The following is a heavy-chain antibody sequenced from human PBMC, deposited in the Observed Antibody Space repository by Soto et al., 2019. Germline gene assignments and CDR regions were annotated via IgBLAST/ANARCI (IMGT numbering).Heavy chain of an antibody. D-gene: IGHD1-26*01. Sequence: EVQLAESVGGLVQPGGSLRLSCAASGFTFSSHWMHWVRQVPGKGLVWVSRINSDGSTTTYADSVKGRFTISSVNATNTLYLHINSMRAEDTAVYSCARGQEGGSYFLAFDIWGQGTMVTVSS. CDR2: INSDGSTT. J-gene: IGHJ3*02. V-gene: IGHV3-74*01. CDR3: ARGQEGGSYFLAFDI. CDR1: GFTFSSHW.